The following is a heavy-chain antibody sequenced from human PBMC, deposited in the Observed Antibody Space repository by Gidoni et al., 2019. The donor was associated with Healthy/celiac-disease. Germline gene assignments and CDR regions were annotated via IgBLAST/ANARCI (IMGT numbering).Heavy chain of an antibody. CDR1: GCPFSSSA. J-gene: IGHJ4*02. Sequence: QVQLVESGGGVVQPGRSLSLSCPASGCPFSSSAMHWVRQAPGKGLEWVAVISYDGSNKYYADAVKGRFTISRDNSKNTLYLQMNSLRAEDTAVYYCAREGRRWLLASPASFDYWGQGTLVTVSS. CDR3: AREGRRWLLASPASFDY. V-gene: IGHV3-30-3*01. D-gene: IGHD5-12*01. CDR2: ISYDGSNK.